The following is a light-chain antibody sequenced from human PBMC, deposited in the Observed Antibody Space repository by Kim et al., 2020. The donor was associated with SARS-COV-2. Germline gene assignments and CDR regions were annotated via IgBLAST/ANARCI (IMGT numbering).Light chain of an antibody. V-gene: IGLV2-14*04. CDR1: SSAVGGYNY. Sequence: GASFTSSCTGSSSAVGGYNYVSWYQQHPGKGPKLRIYDVTKRPSGVSNRFSGSKSGNTASLTISGLQAEDEADYYCSSYTSSGILVFGGGTQLTVL. CDR3: SSYTSSGILV. CDR2: DVT. J-gene: IGLJ3*02.